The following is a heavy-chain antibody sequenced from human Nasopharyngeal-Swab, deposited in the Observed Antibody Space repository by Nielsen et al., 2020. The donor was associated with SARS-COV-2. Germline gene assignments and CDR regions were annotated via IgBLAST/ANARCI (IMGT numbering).Heavy chain of an antibody. J-gene: IGHJ4*02. V-gene: IGHV3-30*14. CDR1: GFTFSSYP. D-gene: IGHD3-3*01. CDR2: ISYGGGDE. CDR3: ARTPDGNYDFWSGYYTAYFDY. Sequence: GESLKISCEASGFTFSSYPMQWVRRAPGKGLEWVSVISYGGGDEHYADSVKGRFTISRDNSKNTLYLQMNSLRAEDTAVYYCARTPDGNYDFWSGYYTAYFDYWGQGTLVTVSS.